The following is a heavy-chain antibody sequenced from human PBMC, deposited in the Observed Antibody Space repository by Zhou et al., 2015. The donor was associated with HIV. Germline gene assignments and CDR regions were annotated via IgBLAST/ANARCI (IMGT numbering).Heavy chain of an antibody. CDR3: ATSGLYSGSYQSDY. CDR2: LGASNGGT. CDR1: GYIFTDYY. D-gene: IGHD1-26*01. J-gene: IGHJ4*02. Sequence: QLVQSGADVKKPGASVNVSCKASGYIFTDYYIHWVRQTPGQGLEWMGWLGASNGGTRYAQKFQGRITMTRDTSITTAYMELRSLRSDDTAVYYCATSGLYSGSYQSDYWGQGTLVTVSS. V-gene: IGHV1-2*02.